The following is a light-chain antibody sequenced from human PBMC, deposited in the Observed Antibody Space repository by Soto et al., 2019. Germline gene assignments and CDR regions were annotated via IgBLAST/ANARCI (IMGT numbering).Light chain of an antibody. CDR3: LESWAWHPRT. V-gene: IGKV3D-20*02. CDR1: QSVSSSN. CDR2: GAS. Sequence: LSVSKREKATLSCRASQSVSSSNLAWYQQKPGQAPRLLIDGASSRATGIPDRFSGSGSGTEFTLSISSLRSEDSAIYYCLESWAWHPRTFGQGTKADIK. J-gene: IGKJ1*01.